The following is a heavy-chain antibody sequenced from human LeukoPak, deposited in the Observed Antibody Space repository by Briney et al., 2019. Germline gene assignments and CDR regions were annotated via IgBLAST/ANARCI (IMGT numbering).Heavy chain of an antibody. D-gene: IGHD6-13*01. Sequence: GGSLRLSCAASGFTLSSYSMNWVRQAPGKGLEWVSSISSSSSYIYYADSVKGRFTISRDNAKNSLYLEMNSLRAEDTAVYYCAKVPLIAAPKHFDYWGQGTLVTVSS. J-gene: IGHJ4*02. V-gene: IGHV3-21*01. CDR1: GFTLSSYS. CDR3: AKVPLIAAPKHFDY. CDR2: ISSSSSYI.